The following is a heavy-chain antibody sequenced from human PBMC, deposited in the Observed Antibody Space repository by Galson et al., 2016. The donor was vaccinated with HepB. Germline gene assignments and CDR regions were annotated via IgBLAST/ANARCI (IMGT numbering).Heavy chain of an antibody. CDR1: GFSLSTSGVG. D-gene: IGHD6-19*01. CDR3: AHGRGWLSDY. V-gene: IGHV2-5*02. Sequence: PALVKPTQTVTLTCTFSGFSLSTSGVGVGWIRQPPGKALKWLALIYWDDDNHYSPSLKSRLTITTDTSKNQVVLTMTNMDPLDTATYYCAHGRGWLSDYWGQGTLVTVSS. CDR2: IYWDDDN. J-gene: IGHJ4*02.